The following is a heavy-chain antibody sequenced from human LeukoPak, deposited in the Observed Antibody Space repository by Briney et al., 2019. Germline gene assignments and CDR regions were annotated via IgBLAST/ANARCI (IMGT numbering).Heavy chain of an antibody. D-gene: IGHD1-26*01. CDR3: ARAGYSGSTNNWFDP. V-gene: IGHV1-8*01. Sequence: ASVKVPCKASGYTFTSYDINWVRQATGQGLEWMGWMNPNSGNAGYAQKFQGRVTMTRNTSISTAYMELSSLRSEDTAVYYCARAGYSGSTNNWFDPWGQGTLVTVSS. J-gene: IGHJ5*02. CDR2: MNPNSGNA. CDR1: GYTFTSYD.